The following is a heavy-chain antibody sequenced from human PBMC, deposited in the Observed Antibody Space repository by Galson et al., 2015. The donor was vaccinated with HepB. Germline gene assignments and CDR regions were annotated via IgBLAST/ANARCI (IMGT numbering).Heavy chain of an antibody. CDR3: ARDGEKGEVEMATIDLDY. D-gene: IGHD5-24*01. CDR2: IIPILGIA. J-gene: IGHJ4*02. CDR1: GGTFSSYT. V-gene: IGHV1-69*04. Sequence: SVKVSCKASGGTFSSYTISWVRQAPGQGLEWMGRIIPILGIANYAQKFQGRVTITADKSTSTAYMELSSLRSEDTAVYYCARDGEKGEVEMATIDLDYWGQGTLVTVSS.